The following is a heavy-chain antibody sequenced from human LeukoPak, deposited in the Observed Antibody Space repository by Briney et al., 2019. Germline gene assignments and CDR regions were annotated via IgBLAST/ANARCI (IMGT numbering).Heavy chain of an antibody. CDR3: AKARVDYGQPFDY. CDR1: GFTFSTYA. Sequence: GGSLRLSYAASGFTFSTYAMSWVRQAPGRWLEWVSVISGSGDTAYYADSVRGRFATSRDNSKNTLSLHMNSLRAEDTAVYYCAKARVDYGQPFDYWRQGTLVTVSS. V-gene: IGHV3-23*01. D-gene: IGHD4/OR15-4a*01. J-gene: IGHJ4*02. CDR2: ISGSGDTA.